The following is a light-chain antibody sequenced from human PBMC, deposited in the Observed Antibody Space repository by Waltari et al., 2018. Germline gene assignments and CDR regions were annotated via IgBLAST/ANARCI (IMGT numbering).Light chain of an antibody. CDR1: QKIYTY. CDR2: SVS. J-gene: IGKJ2*01. CDR3: QQSYNTPPMYT. Sequence: DIQMTQSPSSLSASVEDRVTITCRASQKIYTYLNWYQQKAGKAPNLLISSVSTLQSGVPSRFSGSGSGTEFTLTISSLQPEDFATYFCQQSYNTPPMYTFGQGTKLEIK. V-gene: IGKV1-39*01.